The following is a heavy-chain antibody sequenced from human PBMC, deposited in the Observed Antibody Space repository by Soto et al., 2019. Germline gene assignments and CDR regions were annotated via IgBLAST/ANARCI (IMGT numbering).Heavy chain of an antibody. Sequence: ASVKVSCKASGGTFSSYTISWVRQAPGQGLEWMGRIIPILGIANYAQKFQGRVTITADKSTSTAYMELSSLRSEDTAVYYCARLVVVTANTRDTFDYWGQGTLVTSPQ. V-gene: IGHV1-69*02. CDR3: ARLVVVTANTRDTFDY. D-gene: IGHD2-21*02. CDR1: GGTFSSYT. J-gene: IGHJ4*02. CDR2: IIPILGIA.